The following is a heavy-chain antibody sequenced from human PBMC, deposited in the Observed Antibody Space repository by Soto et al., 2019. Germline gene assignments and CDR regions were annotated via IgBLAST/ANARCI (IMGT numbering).Heavy chain of an antibody. CDR1: GFTFSNAW. J-gene: IGHJ4*02. Sequence: EVQLVECGGGLGKPGGSLRLSCAASGFTFSNAWMSWVRQAPGKGLEWVGRIKSKTGGGTTAYAAPVKGRFTISRDDSKNTLYLQMNSLKTEDTAVYYCTTDPPYCGGDCSHPFDYWGQGTLVTVSS. CDR3: TTDPPYCGGDCSHPFDY. D-gene: IGHD2-21*02. V-gene: IGHV3-15*01. CDR2: IKSKTGGGTT.